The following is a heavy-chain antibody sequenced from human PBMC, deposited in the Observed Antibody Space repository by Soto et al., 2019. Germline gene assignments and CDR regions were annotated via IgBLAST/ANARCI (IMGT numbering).Heavy chain of an antibody. J-gene: IGHJ3*02. CDR1: GYTFYSYW. D-gene: IGHD4-17*01. CDR3: ASPHGNSYGFGFDI. CDR2: IYPGDSDT. Sequence: GEPLKISCKGSGYTFYSYWIAWVRQVPGKGLEWMGIIYPGDSDTRYSPSFQGQVTISADKSINTAYLQWSSLKASDTAMYYCASPHGNSYGFGFDIWGQGTMVTVSS. V-gene: IGHV5-51*01.